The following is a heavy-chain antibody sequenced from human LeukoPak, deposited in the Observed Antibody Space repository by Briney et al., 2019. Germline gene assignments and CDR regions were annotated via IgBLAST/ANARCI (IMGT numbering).Heavy chain of an antibody. D-gene: IGHD3-3*01. J-gene: IGHJ4*02. V-gene: IGHV3-11*04. CDR1: GFTFNDYY. CDR3: ARYTLISDYDFWSGYYNGPFDF. CDR2: ISSSGSTM. Sequence: KPGGSLRLSCEASGFTFNDYYMSWVRQAPGKGLEWLSYISSSGSTMYYADSVKGRFTISRDNAKNSLYLRMNSLRVEDTAVYYCARYTLISDYDFWSGYYNGPFDFWGQGTLVTVSS.